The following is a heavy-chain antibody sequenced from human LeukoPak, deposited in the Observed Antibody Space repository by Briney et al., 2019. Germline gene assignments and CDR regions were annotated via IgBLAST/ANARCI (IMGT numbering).Heavy chain of an antibody. V-gene: IGHV3-53*01. J-gene: IGHJ3*02. D-gene: IGHD3-22*01. CDR2: IYSGGST. CDR3: ARELYDSSGPLDI. CDR1: GFTLSSNY. Sequence: PGGSLRLSCAASGFTLSSNYMSWVRQAPGKGLEWVSVIYSGGSTYYADSVKGRFTISRDNSKNTLYLPMNSLRAEDTAVYYCARELYDSSGPLDIWGQGTMVTVSS.